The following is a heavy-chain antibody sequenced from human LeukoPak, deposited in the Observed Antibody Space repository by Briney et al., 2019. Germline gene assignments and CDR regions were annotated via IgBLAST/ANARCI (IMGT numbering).Heavy chain of an antibody. Sequence: GASVKVSCKASGGTFSSYAISWVRQAPGQGLEWMGGIIPIFGTANYAQKFQGRVTITADKSTSTAYMELSSLRSEDTAVYYCARVTVVTLKRGYYYVDVWGKGTTVTVSS. D-gene: IGHD4-23*01. CDR1: GGTFSSYA. J-gene: IGHJ6*03. CDR2: IIPIFGTA. CDR3: ARVTVVTLKRGYYYVDV. V-gene: IGHV1-69*06.